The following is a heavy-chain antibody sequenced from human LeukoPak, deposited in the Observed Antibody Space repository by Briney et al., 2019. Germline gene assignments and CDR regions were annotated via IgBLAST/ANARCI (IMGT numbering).Heavy chain of an antibody. J-gene: IGHJ4*02. Sequence: PSETLSLTCTVSGGSISSGDYCWSWIRQPPGKGLEWIGYIYYSGSTYYNPSLKSRVTISVDTSKNQFSLKLSSVTAADTAVYYCARGLYDCSSTSCHPRFDYWGQGTLVTVSS. D-gene: IGHD2-2*01. CDR1: GGSISSGDYC. CDR2: IYYSGST. CDR3: ARGLYDCSSTSCHPRFDY. V-gene: IGHV4-30-4*08.